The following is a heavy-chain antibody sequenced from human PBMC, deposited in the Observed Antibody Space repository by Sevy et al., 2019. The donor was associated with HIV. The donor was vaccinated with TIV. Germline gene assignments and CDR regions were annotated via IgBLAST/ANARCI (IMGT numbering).Heavy chain of an antibody. D-gene: IGHD3-22*01. V-gene: IGHV3-7*01. CDR3: ATDNGNYYPDAFDI. Sequence: GGSLRLSCAASGFTFSSYWMSWVRQAPGKGLEWAANIKQDGSEKYYVDSVKGRFTISRDNAKNSLYRQMNSLRAEDTAVYYCATDNGNYYPDAFDIWGQGTMVTVSS. CDR2: IKQDGSEK. CDR1: GFTFSSYW. J-gene: IGHJ3*02.